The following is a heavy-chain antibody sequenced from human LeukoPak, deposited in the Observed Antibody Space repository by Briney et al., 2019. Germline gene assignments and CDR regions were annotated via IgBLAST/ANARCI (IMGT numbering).Heavy chain of an antibody. V-gene: IGHV4-34*01. CDR2: INHSGST. CDR1: GGSFSGYY. D-gene: IGHD3-10*01. Sequence: PSETLSLTCAVYGGSFSGYYWSWIRQPPGKGLEWIGEINHSGSTNYNPSLKSRVTISVDTSKNQFSLKLSSVTAADTAVYYCARVLTYYYGSGSYYKTYYFDYWGQGTLVTVSS. CDR3: ARVLTYYYGSGSYYKTYYFDY. J-gene: IGHJ4*02.